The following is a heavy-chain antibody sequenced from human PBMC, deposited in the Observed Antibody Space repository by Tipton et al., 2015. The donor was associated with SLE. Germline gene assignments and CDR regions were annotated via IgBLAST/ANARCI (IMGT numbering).Heavy chain of an antibody. CDR1: GGSISSYY. J-gene: IGHJ4*02. CDR3: AEWAVPSANFDY. D-gene: IGHD2-8*01. V-gene: IGHV4-59*01. CDR2: IYYSGST. Sequence: TLSLTCTVSGGSISSYYWSWIRQPPGKGLEWIGYIYYSGSTNYNPSLKSRVTISVDTSKNQFSRKLSSVTAADTAVYYCAEWAVPSANFDYWGQGTLVTVSS.